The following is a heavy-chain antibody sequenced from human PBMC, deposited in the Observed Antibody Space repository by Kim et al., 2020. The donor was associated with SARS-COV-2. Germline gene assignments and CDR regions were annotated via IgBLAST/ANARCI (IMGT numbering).Heavy chain of an antibody. CDR3: ANSAAY. CDR1: GFTVGNNY. V-gene: IGHV3-53*01. J-gene: IGHJ4*02. Sequence: GGSLRLSCAASGFTVGNNYMRWVRQAPGKGLELVSLIYSGGSTYYADSVKGRFTISRDSSKNTLYLQMNSLRVEDTAVYYCANSAAYWGQGTLVTVSS. D-gene: IGHD2-15*01. CDR2: IYSGGST.